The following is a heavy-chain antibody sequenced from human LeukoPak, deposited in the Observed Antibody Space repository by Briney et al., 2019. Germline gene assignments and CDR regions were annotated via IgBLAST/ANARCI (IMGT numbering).Heavy chain of an antibody. CDR3: ARGRGSAYSSSWYSAY. Sequence: GASVKVSCKASGYTFTSYDINWVRQATGQGLEWVGWMNPNSGNTGYAQKFQGRVTMTRNTSISTAYMELSSLRSEDTAVYYCARGRGSAYSSSWYSAYWGQGTLVTVSS. V-gene: IGHV1-8*01. D-gene: IGHD6-13*01. CDR1: GYTFTSYD. J-gene: IGHJ4*02. CDR2: MNPNSGNT.